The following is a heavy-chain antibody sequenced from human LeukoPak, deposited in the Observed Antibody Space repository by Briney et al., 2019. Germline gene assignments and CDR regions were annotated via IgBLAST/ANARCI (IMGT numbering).Heavy chain of an antibody. D-gene: IGHD5-12*01. V-gene: IGHV3-30*02. CDR3: AREVIVATIRTNDY. CDR2: IRDDGSTR. J-gene: IGHJ4*02. Sequence: PGGSLRLSCAASGFTFSSYSMNWVRQAPGKGLEWVAFIRDDGSTRYYADSVKGRFTISRDNAKNSLYLQMNSLRAEDTAVYYCAREVIVATIRTNDYWGQGTLVTVSS. CDR1: GFTFSSYS.